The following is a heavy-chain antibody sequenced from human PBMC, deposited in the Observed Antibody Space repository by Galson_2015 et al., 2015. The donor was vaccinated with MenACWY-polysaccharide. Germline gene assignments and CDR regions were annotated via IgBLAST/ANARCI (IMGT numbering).Heavy chain of an antibody. Sequence: SLRLSCAASGFTFSSYAMSWVRQAPGKGLEWVSIISGSGGTTHYADSVKGRFTISRDNSKDTLYLQMNSLRAEDTAVYYCECATRHAFDIWGQGTMVTVSS. D-gene: IGHD5-24*01. CDR1: GFTFSSYA. CDR3: ECATRHAFDI. J-gene: IGHJ3*02. V-gene: IGHV3-23*01. CDR2: ISGSGGTT.